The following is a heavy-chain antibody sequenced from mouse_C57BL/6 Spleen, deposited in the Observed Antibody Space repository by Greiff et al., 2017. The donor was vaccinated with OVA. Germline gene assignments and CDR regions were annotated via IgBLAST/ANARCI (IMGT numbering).Heavy chain of an antibody. J-gene: IGHJ2*01. D-gene: IGHD1-1*01. CDR2: ISDGGSYT. V-gene: IGHV5-4*03. CDR3: ARALRYYYGRYFDY. Sequence: EVKLMESGGGLVKPGGSLKLSCAASGFTFSSYAMSWVRQTPEKRLAWVATISDGGSYTYYPDNVKGRFTISRDNAKNNLYLQMSHLKSEDTAMYYCARALRYYYGRYFDYWGQGTTLTVSS. CDR1: GFTFSSYA.